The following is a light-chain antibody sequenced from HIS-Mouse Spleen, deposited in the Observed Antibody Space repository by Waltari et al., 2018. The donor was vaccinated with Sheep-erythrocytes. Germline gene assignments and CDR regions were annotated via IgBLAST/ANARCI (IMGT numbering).Light chain of an antibody. V-gene: IGLV2-11*01. CDR3: CSYAGSYTFV. CDR2: DVS. CDR1: SSDVGGYNY. J-gene: IGLJ2*01. Sequence: LTQPPSVSGSPGQSVTISCTGTSSDVGGYNYVSWYQQHPGKAPKLMIYDVSKRPSGVPDRFSGSKSGNTASLTISGLQAEDEADYYCCSYAGSYTFVFGGGTKLTVL.